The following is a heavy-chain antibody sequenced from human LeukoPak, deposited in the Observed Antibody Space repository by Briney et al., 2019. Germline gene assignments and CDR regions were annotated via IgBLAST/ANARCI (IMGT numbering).Heavy chain of an antibody. V-gene: IGHV3-9*03. CDR1: GFTFDDYA. Sequence: GRSLRLSCAASGFTFDDYAMHWVRQAPGKGLEWVSGISWNSGSIGYADSVKGRFTISRDNAKNSLYLQMNSLRAADMALYYCAKASEYSLVAGTGLDYWGQGTLVTVSS. CDR3: AKASEYSLVAGTGLDY. CDR2: ISWNSGSI. D-gene: IGHD6-19*01. J-gene: IGHJ4*02.